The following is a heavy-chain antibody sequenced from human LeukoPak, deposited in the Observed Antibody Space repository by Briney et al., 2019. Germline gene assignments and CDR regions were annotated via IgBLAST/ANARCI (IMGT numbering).Heavy chain of an antibody. J-gene: IGHJ4*02. CDR1: GYTFTSYG. D-gene: IGHD6-19*01. V-gene: IGHV1-18*01. CDR3: ARPRVAGSFDY. CDR2: ISGYNANT. Sequence: ASVKVSCKTSGYTFTSYGISWVRPAPGQGLEWMGWISGYNANTNYGQKFQGRVTTTIDTSTTTVYMELRSLRSDDTAVYYCARPRVAGSFDYWGQGTLVTVSS.